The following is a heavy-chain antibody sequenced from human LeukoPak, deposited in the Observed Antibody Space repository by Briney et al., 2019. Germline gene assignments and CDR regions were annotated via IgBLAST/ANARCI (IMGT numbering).Heavy chain of an antibody. V-gene: IGHV3-30-3*01. CDR3: AREYCSGGSCYRIDS. Sequence: GGSLRLSCAASGFTFSSYAINWVRQAPGKGLEWVAVISYDGTNKNYADSVKGRFTISRDNAKNSLYLQMNSLRAEDTAVYYCAREYCSGGSCYRIDSWGQGTLVTVSS. D-gene: IGHD2-15*01. CDR1: GFTFSSYA. CDR2: ISYDGTNK. J-gene: IGHJ4*02.